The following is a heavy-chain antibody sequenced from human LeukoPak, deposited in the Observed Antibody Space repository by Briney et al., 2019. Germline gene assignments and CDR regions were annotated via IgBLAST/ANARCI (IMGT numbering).Heavy chain of an antibody. CDR2: IYTGGST. CDR1: GGSISSYY. J-gene: IGHJ4*02. D-gene: IGHD2-21*02. V-gene: IGHV4-4*07. CDR3: ASGGDPHYFDY. Sequence: SETLSLTCTVSGGSISSYYWSWIRQPAGKGLEWNGRIYTGGSTNYNPSLKNRVTMSVDTSKNQFSLKLSSVTAADTAVYYCASGGDPHYFDYWGQGTLVTVSS.